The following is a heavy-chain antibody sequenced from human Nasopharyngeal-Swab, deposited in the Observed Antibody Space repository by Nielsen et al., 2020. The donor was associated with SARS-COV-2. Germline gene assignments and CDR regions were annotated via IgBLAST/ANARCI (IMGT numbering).Heavy chain of an antibody. CDR2: IYYSGGT. CDR1: GGSISSSSYY. D-gene: IGHD6-13*01. J-gene: IGHJ6*02. Sequence: SETLSLTCTVSGGSISSSSYYWGWIRQPPGKGLEWIGSIYYSGGTYYNPSLKSRVTISVDTSKNQSSLKLSSVTAADTAVYYCVGSSWYGDYYYYYGMDVWGQGTTVTVSS. CDR3: VGSSWYGDYYYYYGMDV. V-gene: IGHV4-39*07.